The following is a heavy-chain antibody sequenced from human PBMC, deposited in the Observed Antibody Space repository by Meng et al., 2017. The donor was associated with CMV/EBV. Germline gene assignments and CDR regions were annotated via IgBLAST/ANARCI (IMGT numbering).Heavy chain of an antibody. V-gene: IGHV3-11*04. J-gene: IGHJ6*02. D-gene: IGHD6-19*01. Sequence: GESLKISCAASGFTFSDYYMSWIRQAPGKGLEWVSYISSSGSTMYYADSVKGRFTISRDNAKNSLYLQMNSLRAEDTAVYYCARDGAVAGTLGYYYYYGMDVWGQGTTVTVSS. CDR1: GFTFSDYY. CDR3: ARDGAVAGTLGYYYYYGMDV. CDR2: ISSSGSTM.